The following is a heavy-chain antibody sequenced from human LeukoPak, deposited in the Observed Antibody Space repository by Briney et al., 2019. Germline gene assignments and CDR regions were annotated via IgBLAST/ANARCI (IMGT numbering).Heavy chain of an antibody. CDR3: AKDPNRYDSSIYYCAY. D-gene: IGHD3-22*01. J-gene: IGHJ4*01. CDR1: GFTFNNYG. CDR2: IRYDGSNT. Sequence: GGSLKLSCAASGFTFNNYGMHWVRQAPGKGLEWVAFIRYDGSNTYYADSVKGRFTTSRDNSKNTLYLHMNRLRAEDTAVYYCAKDPNRYDSSIYYCAYWGHGTLVTVSS. V-gene: IGHV3-30*02.